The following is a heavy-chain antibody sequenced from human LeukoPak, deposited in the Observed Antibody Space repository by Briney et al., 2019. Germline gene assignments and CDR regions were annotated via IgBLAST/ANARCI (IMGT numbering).Heavy chain of an antibody. Sequence: GGSLRLSCAASGCIFSNYTMRGVRQPPGKGLAWVAVISYDGNNKYYSGSVKGRFTISRDNSKNTLYLQMNNLRDEDTAVYFCARVVFLGKWSIPFDSWGQGTLVTVSS. D-gene: IGHD3-16*01. V-gene: IGHV3-30*01. CDR3: ARVVFLGKWSIPFDS. CDR2: ISYDGNNK. J-gene: IGHJ4*02. CDR1: GCIFSNYT.